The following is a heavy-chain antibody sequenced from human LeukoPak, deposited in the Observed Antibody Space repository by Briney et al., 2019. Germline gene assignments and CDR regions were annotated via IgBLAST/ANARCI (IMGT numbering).Heavy chain of an antibody. J-gene: IGHJ5*02. CDR2: ISSSTSTI. CDR3: ATSAYYGSGSYSNH. CDR1: GFTFSTYS. V-gene: IGHV3-48*01. D-gene: IGHD3-10*01. Sequence: GGSLRLSCAASGFTFSTYSMNWVRQAPGKGLEWVSYISSSTSTIYYADSVKGRFTISRDNAKNSLYLQMNSLRAEDTAVYYCATSAYYGSGSYSNHWGQGTLVTVSS.